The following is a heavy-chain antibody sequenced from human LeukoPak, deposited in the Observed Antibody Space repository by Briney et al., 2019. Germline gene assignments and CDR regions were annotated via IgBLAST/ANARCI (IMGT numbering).Heavy chain of an antibody. Sequence: GGSLRLSCAASGFTSSSYAMSWVRQAPGKGLEWVSAISGSGGSTYYADSVKGRFTISRDNSKNTLYLQMNSLRAEDTAVYYCAKDGYCSGGSCYKGDYWGQGTLVTVSS. J-gene: IGHJ4*02. CDR1: GFTSSSYA. CDR3: AKDGYCSGGSCYKGDY. CDR2: ISGSGGST. D-gene: IGHD2-15*01. V-gene: IGHV3-23*01.